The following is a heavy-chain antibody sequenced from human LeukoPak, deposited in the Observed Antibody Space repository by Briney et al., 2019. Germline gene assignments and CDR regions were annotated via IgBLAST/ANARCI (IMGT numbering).Heavy chain of an antibody. CDR3: ARVQVGYYDILSLNYYYYGMDV. V-gene: IGHV1-18*01. D-gene: IGHD3-9*01. Sequence: ASVTVSCTASGYTFTSYGISWVRQAPGQGLEWMGWISAYNGNTNYAQKLQGRVTMTTDTSTSTAYMELRSLRSDDTAVYYCARVQVGYYDILSLNYYYYGMDVWGQGTTVTVSS. J-gene: IGHJ6*02. CDR2: ISAYNGNT. CDR1: GYTFTSYG.